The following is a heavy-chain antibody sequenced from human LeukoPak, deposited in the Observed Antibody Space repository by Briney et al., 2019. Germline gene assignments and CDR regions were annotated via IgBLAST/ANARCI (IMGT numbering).Heavy chain of an antibody. V-gene: IGHV4-34*01. CDR1: GGSFSGYY. D-gene: IGHD3-3*01. Sequence: PSETLSLTCAVYGGSFSGYYWSWIRQPPGKGLEWIGEINHSGSTNYNPSLKSRVTISVDTSKNQFSLKLSSVTAADTAVYYCATREVRFLEWLSTHYYYMDVWGKETTVTVSS. CDR2: INHSGST. J-gene: IGHJ6*03. CDR3: ATREVRFLEWLSTHYYYMDV.